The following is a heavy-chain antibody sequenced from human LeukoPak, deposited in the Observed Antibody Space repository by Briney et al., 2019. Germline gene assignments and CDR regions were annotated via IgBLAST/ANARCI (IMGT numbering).Heavy chain of an antibody. CDR3: AREEMATIDY. J-gene: IGHJ4*02. CDR2: ISSSSSYI. V-gene: IGHV3-21*01. CDR1: GFTFSSYS. D-gene: IGHD5-24*01. Sequence: PGGSLRLSCAASGFTFSSYSMNWVRQAPGKGLVWVSAISSSSSYIYYADSVKGRFTISGDNAKNSLYLQMNSLRGEDTAVYYCAREEMATIDYWGQGTLVTVSS.